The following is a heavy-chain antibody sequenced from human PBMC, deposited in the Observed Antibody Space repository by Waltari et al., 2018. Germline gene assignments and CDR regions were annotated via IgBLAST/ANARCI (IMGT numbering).Heavy chain of an antibody. V-gene: IGHV4-4*02. CDR3: ARAANNYYDSSGYPDAFDI. CDR1: GGSISSSNW. D-gene: IGHD3-22*01. CDR2: IYHSGST. Sequence: QVQLQESGPGLVKPSGTLSLTFAVSGGSISSSNWLSWVRQPPGKGLEWIGEIYHSGSTNYNPSGKSRVTRSVDKSKNQFSRKLSSVTAAETAVYYCARAANNYYDSSGYPDAFDIWGQGTMVTVSS. J-gene: IGHJ3*02.